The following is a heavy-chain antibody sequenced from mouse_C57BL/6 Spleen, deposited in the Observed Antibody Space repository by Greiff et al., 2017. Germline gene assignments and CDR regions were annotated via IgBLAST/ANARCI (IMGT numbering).Heavy chain of an antibody. CDR1: GYTFTSYW. Sequence: VQLQQPGAELVKPGASVKLSCKASGYTFTSYWMHWVKQRPGRGLEWIGRIDPNSGGTKYNEKFKSKATLTVDKPSSTAYMQLSSLTSEDSAVYYGARTEDDYQAWFAYWGQGTLVTVSA. V-gene: IGHV1-72*01. CDR2: IDPNSGGT. D-gene: IGHD2-4*01. J-gene: IGHJ3*01. CDR3: ARTEDDYQAWFAY.